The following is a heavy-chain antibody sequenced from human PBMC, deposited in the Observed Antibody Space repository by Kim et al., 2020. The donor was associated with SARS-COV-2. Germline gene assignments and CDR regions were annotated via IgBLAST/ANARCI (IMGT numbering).Heavy chain of an antibody. CDR1: GGSISSYY. D-gene: IGHD3-9*01. V-gene: IGHV4-59*13. Sequence: SETLSLTCTVSGGSISSYYWSWIRQPPGKGLEWIGYIYYSGSTNYNPSLKSRVTISVDTSKNQFSLKLSSVTAADTAVYYCARQGVGFWLEWGQGTLVTVSS. CDR3: ARQGVGFWLE. CDR2: IYYSGST. J-gene: IGHJ4*02.